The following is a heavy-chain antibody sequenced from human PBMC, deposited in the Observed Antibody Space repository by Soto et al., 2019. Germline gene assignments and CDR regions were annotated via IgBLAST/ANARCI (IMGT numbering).Heavy chain of an antibody. CDR2: ISPIFGTA. CDR1: GGTFSSYA. V-gene: IGHV1-69*01. J-gene: IGHJ3*01. Sequence: QVQLVQSGAEVKKPGSSVKVSCKASGGTFSSYAISWVRQAPGQGLEWMGGISPIFGTANYAQKFQGRVTITADESTSTAYMELSRLRSEDTAVYYCARVIDGSKLTHAFDLWGQGTMVTVSS. D-gene: IGHD5-12*01. CDR3: ARVIDGSKLTHAFDL.